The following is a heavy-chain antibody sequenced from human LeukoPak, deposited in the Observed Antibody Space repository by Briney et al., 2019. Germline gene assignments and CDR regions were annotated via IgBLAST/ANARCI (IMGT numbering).Heavy chain of an antibody. CDR1: GFSLSTNGMC. CDR3: ARTPNIAVAGMRPYFDY. CDR2: VDWDDDQ. D-gene: IGHD6-19*01. V-gene: IGHV2-70*11. Sequence: SGPALVKPTQTLTLTCTFSGFSLSTNGMCVSWIRQPPGKALEWLARVDWDDDQYYSTSLKTRLTISKDTSKNQVVLIMTNMDPVDTATYYCARTPNIAVAGMRPYFDYWGQGTLVSVSS. J-gene: IGHJ4*02.